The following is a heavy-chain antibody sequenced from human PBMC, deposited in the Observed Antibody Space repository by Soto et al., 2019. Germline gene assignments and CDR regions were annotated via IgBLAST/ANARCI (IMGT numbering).Heavy chain of an antibody. Sequence: PSETLSLTCTVSGGSISSYYWSWIRQPPGKGLEWIGYIYYSGSTNYNPSLKSRVTISVDTSKNQFSLKLSSVTAADTAVYYCARDSNSGYDYGLDYWGQGTLVTVSS. CDR3: ARDSNSGYDYGLDY. V-gene: IGHV4-59*01. D-gene: IGHD5-12*01. CDR1: GGSISSYY. CDR2: IYYSGST. J-gene: IGHJ4*02.